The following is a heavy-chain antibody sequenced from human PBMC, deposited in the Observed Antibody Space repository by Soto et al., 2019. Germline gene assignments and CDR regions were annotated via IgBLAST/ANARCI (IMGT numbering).Heavy chain of an antibody. V-gene: IGHV3-48*01. Sequence: EVQLVESGGGLVQPGGSLRLSCAASGFTFSSNGMNWVRQAPGKGLEWVSYISSRSSTIYYAASVKGRFTISRDNAKNSLHLLMNSLRAEDTAVYYWAVDNSRYYTYYYGLDAWGQGTTVTVSS. CDR3: AVDNSRYYTYYYGLDA. CDR2: ISSRSSTI. J-gene: IGHJ6*02. D-gene: IGHD3-22*01. CDR1: GFTFSSNG.